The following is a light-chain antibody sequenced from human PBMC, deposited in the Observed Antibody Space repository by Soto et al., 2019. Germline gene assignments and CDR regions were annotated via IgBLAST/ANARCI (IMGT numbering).Light chain of an antibody. CDR1: QGISNF. CDR3: QKYNSAPLT. J-gene: IGKJ4*01. CDR2: SAS. Sequence: DIQMTQSPSSLSASVGDRVTITCRASQGISNFVAWSQQKPGKVPNLLIYSASTLQSGVPSRFGGTGSGTDFTLAISGLQPEDVATDYCQKYNSAPLTLGGGTKVEI. V-gene: IGKV1-27*01.